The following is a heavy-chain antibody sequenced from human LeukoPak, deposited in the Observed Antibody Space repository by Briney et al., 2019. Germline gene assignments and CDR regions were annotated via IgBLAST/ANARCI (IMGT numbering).Heavy chain of an antibody. V-gene: IGHV3-23*01. J-gene: IGHJ4*02. Sequence: PGASLRLSCAASGFTFSSYAMSWVRQAPGKGLEWVSAISGSGGSTYYADSVKGRFTISRDNSKNTLYLQMNSLRAEDTAVYYCAKDLNILTGYPYYFDYWGQGTLVTVSS. D-gene: IGHD3-9*01. CDR3: AKDLNILTGYPYYFDY. CDR1: GFTFSSYA. CDR2: ISGSGGST.